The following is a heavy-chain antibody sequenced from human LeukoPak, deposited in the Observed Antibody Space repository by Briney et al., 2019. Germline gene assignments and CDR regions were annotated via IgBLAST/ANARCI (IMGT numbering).Heavy chain of an antibody. Sequence: GGSLRLSCAVSGFSVTNNYMSWVRQAPGKGLVWVSRINSDGRRTTYADSLKGRFTISRDNAKNTLYLQMNSLRAEDTAVYYCARDLDYGGNSNFDDWGQGTLVTVSS. CDR3: ARDLDYGGNSNFDD. CDR1: GFSVTNNY. CDR2: INSDGRRT. J-gene: IGHJ4*02. V-gene: IGHV3-74*01. D-gene: IGHD4-23*01.